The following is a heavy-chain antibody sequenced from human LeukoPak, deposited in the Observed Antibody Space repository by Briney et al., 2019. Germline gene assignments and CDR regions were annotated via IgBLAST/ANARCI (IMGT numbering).Heavy chain of an antibody. Sequence: PGGCLRLACAVPGFTFRNYRMPWFRQAPGKGLGWVSRIHSDGSSTTYGDSVKGPFTISRDNSKNTLYLQMNILRPEDTVMYYCAREGTSCPFDYWGQGTLVTVS. J-gene: IGHJ4*02. CDR1: GFTFRNYR. V-gene: IGHV3-74*01. CDR3: AREGTSCPFDY. CDR2: IHSDGSST.